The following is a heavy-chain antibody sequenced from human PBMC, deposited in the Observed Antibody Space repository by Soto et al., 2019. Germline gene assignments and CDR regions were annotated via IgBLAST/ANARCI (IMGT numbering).Heavy chain of an antibody. CDR2: ISYDGSNK. J-gene: IGHJ6*02. V-gene: IGHV3-30-3*01. CDR3: ARDLGVGSSWYTHYYYGMDV. D-gene: IGHD6-13*01. CDR1: GFTFSSYA. Sequence: PGGSLRLSCAASGFTFSSYAMHWVRQAPGKGLEWVAVISYDGSNKYYADSVKGRFTISRDNSKNTLYLQMNSLRAEDTAVYYCARDLGVGSSWYTHYYYGMDVWGQGTTVTVSS.